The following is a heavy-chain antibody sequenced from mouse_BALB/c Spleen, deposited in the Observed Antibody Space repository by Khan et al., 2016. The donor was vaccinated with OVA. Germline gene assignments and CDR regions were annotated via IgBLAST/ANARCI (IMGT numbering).Heavy chain of an antibody. CDR3: AKGVWSYYYTLDY. CDR1: GFSLSDYG. Sequence: VQLVESGPGLVAPSQNLSITCTVSGFSLSDYGVSWIRQPPGKGLEWLGVIWGGGSTYYNSALKSRLSISKDNSKSQVFLKMSSLQSDDTAMFYCAKGVWSYYYTLDYWGQGTSVTVSP. CDR2: IWGGGST. V-gene: IGHV2-6-5*01. J-gene: IGHJ4*01.